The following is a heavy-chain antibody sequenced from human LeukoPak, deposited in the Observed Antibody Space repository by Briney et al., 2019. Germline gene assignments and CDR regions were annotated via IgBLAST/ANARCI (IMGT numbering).Heavy chain of an antibody. D-gene: IGHD6-13*01. V-gene: IGHV4-4*07. Sequence: PSETLSLTCTVSGGSISNYYWTWIRQSAGRGLEWIGRIYTSGSTNYNPSLKSRVTMSVDTSKNQFSLKLSSVTAADTAVYYCAREKGGSSSWYNYWGQGTLVTVPS. CDR3: AREKGGSSSWYNY. CDR2: IYTSGST. J-gene: IGHJ4*02. CDR1: GGSISNYY.